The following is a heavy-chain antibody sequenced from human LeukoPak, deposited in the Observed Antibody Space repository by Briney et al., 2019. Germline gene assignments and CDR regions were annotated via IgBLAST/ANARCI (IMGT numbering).Heavy chain of an antibody. V-gene: IGHV4-59*06. J-gene: IGHJ4*02. CDR3: ARDGGSYAFDY. Sequence: SETLSLTCTVSGGSISSHYWSWIRQHPGKGLEWIGYIYYSGSTYYNPSLKSRVTISVDTSKNQFSLKLSSVTAADTAVYYCARDGGSYAFDYWGQGTLVTVSS. CDR2: IYYSGST. D-gene: IGHD1-26*01. CDR1: GGSISSHY.